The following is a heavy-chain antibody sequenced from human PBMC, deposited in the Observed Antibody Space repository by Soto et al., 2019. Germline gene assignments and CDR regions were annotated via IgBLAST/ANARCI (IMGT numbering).Heavy chain of an antibody. CDR3: AKEKISTSCCNWFDP. V-gene: IGHV3-23*01. D-gene: IGHD2-2*01. J-gene: IGHJ5*02. CDR1: GFTLSSYA. Sequence: GGSLRLSCAASGFTLSSYAMSWVRQAPGKGLEWVSGLSGGGSTYYADSVKGRFTISRDNSKNTLYLQMNSLRAEDTAVYYCAKEKISTSCCNWFDPWGQGTLVTVSS. CDR2: LSGGGST.